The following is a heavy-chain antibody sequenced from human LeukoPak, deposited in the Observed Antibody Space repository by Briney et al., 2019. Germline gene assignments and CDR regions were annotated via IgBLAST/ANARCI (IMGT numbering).Heavy chain of an antibody. D-gene: IGHD1-1*01. CDR3: ATGDNWNDVLAFDI. Sequence: PGGSLRLSCAASGFTVSSNYMSWVRQAPGKGLEWVSVIYSGGSTYYADSVKGRFTISRDNSKNTLYLQMNSLRAEDTAVYYCATGDNWNDVLAFDIWGQGTMVTVSS. CDR2: IYSGGST. J-gene: IGHJ3*02. CDR1: GFTVSSNY. V-gene: IGHV3-66*01.